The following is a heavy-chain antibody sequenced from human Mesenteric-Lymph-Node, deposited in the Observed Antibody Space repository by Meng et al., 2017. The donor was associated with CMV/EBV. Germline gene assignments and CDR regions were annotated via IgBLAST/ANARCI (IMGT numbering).Heavy chain of an antibody. CDR1: GGSISSGGAY. J-gene: IGHJ4*02. Sequence: VSGGSISSGGAYWSWVRQHPGKGLEWIGEINHSGSTNYNLSLRSRVTISVDTSKNQFSLNVTSVTAADTAIYYCARGEDRGYSPFDYWGQGALVTVSS. CDR2: INHSGST. CDR3: ARGEDRGYSPFDY. V-gene: IGHV4-31*02. D-gene: IGHD2-15*01.